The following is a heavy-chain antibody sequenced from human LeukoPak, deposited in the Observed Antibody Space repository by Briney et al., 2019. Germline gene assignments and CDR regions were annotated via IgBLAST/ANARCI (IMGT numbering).Heavy chain of an antibody. J-gene: IGHJ3*02. Sequence: GGSLRLSCAASGFTFGAYGMSSFRQAPGKGLEWVGFIRSKTYGGTAEYAASVKGRFTISRDDSKSIAYLQMNSLKAEDTAVYYCSRGLGSGNPVDIWGQGAMVTVS. CDR2: IRSKTYGGTA. CDR1: GFTFGAYG. V-gene: IGHV3-49*03. D-gene: IGHD3-10*01. CDR3: SRGLGSGNPVDI.